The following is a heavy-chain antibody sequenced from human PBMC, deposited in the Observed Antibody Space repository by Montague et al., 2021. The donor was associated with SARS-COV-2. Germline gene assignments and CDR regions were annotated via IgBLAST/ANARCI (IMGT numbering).Heavy chain of an antibody. J-gene: IGHJ6*02. Sequence: SETLSLTCTVSGGSISSSSYYWGWIRQPPGKGLEWIGSIYYSGSTYYNPSLKSRVTISVDTSKNQFSLKLSSVTAADTAVYYCARVCVEMATMTVYYYYGMDVWGQGTTVTVSS. V-gene: IGHV4-39*07. D-gene: IGHD5-24*01. CDR3: ARVCVEMATMTVYYYYGMDV. CDR1: GGSISSSSYY. CDR2: IYYSGST.